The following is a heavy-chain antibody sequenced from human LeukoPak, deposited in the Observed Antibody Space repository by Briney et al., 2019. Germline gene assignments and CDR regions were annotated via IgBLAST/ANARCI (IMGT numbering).Heavy chain of an antibody. J-gene: IGHJ4*02. CDR1: GFTFFESA. CDR2: ISASGGVT. Sequence: PGGSLRLSCAASGFTFFESAMSWVRQAPGKGLEWVAGISASGGVTYYTDSVKGRFTISRDTSKSTVYLQMHSLRVDDAAVYFCAKGGIYGDCGAFWGQGTLVAVSS. CDR3: AKGGIYGDCGAF. D-gene: IGHD4-17*01. V-gene: IGHV3-23*01.